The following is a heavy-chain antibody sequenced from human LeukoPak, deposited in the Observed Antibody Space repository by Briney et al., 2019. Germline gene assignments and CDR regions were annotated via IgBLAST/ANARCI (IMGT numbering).Heavy chain of an antibody. CDR2: ISSSSSYI. J-gene: IGHJ4*02. CDR1: GFTFSSYS. D-gene: IGHD5-18*01. V-gene: IGHV3-21*01. Sequence: GGSLRLSCAASGFTFSSYSMNWVRQAPGKGLEWVSSISSSSSYIYYADSVKGRFTISRDNAKNSLYLQMNSLRAEDTAVYYCARDRRYSYRFFDYWDQGTLATVSS. CDR3: ARDRRYSYRFFDY.